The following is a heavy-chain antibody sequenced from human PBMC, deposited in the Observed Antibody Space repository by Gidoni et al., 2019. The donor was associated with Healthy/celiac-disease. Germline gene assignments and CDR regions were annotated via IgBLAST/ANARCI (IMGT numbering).Heavy chain of an antibody. CDR2: IIPIFGTA. D-gene: IGHD3-16*01. J-gene: IGHJ6*02. CDR1: GGTFSSYA. V-gene: IGHV1-69*01. Sequence: QVQLVQSGAEVKQPGSSVKVSSKASGGTFSSYAISWVRQAPGQGLEWMGGIIPIFGTANYAQKFQGRVTITADESTSTAYMELSSLRSEDTAVYYCARDRSGGDYVWDYYYGMDVWGQGTTVTVSS. CDR3: ARDRSGGDYVWDYYYGMDV.